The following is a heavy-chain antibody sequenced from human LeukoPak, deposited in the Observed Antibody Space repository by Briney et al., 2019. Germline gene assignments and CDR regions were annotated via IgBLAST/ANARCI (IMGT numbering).Heavy chain of an antibody. J-gene: IGHJ6*03. CDR1: GGSISSSSYY. V-gene: IGHV4-39*07. CDR3: AGVTTGYYYMDV. CDR2: IDYSWST. D-gene: IGHD3-22*01. Sequence: SETLSLTCTVSGGSISSSSYYWGWIRQPPGKGLEWIGCIDYSWSTYYNPSLKSRVTISVDSSKNQFSLKLSSVTAADTAVYYCAGVTTGYYYMDVWGKGTTVTVSS.